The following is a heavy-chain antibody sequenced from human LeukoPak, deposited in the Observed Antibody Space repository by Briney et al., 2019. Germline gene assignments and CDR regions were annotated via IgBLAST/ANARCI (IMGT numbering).Heavy chain of an antibody. Sequence: GGSLRLSCAASGFTFSRYGMHWVRQAPGKGLEWVAVLSYSGTNKYYTDSVEGRFTISRDNSKNTVHLQMNSLRAEDTAVYHCARYRNRDGYKLLDWHFDLWGRGTLVTVSS. CDR1: GFTFSRYG. J-gene: IGHJ2*01. CDR2: LSYSGTNK. V-gene: IGHV3-30*03. D-gene: IGHD5-24*01. CDR3: ARYRNRDGYKLLDWHFDL.